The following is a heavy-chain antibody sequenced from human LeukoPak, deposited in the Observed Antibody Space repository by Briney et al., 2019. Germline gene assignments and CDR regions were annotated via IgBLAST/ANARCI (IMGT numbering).Heavy chain of an antibody. D-gene: IGHD3-16*01. CDR2: IYNSGST. J-gene: IGHJ4*02. V-gene: IGHV4-59*11. Sequence: PSETLSLTCTVSGGFISGHYWTWIQQPPGKGLEWIGYIYNSGSTKYSPSLKSRVTISVDTSKNQFSLKLSSVTAADTAVYYCARGGVLKSVDYWGQGTLVAVSS. CDR3: ARGGVLKSVDY. CDR1: GGFISGHY.